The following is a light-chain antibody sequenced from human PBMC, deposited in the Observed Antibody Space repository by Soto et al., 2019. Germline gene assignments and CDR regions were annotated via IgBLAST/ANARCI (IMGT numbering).Light chain of an antibody. CDR3: QHYDGSPRT. V-gene: IGKV3-20*01. CDR1: QSVNSNY. Sequence: ETVLTQSPGTVSLSPGEKATLSCRTSQSVNSNYLAWYQQKPGQAPRLLIYGVFNRATGIPDRFSGSGSGTDFTLTISGLAPEDSAVYYCQHYDGSPRTFGRGTKLEI. CDR2: GVF. J-gene: IGKJ2*01.